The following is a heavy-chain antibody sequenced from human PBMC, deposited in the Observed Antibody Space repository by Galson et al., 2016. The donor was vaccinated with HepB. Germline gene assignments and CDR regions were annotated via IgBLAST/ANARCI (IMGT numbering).Heavy chain of an antibody. J-gene: IGHJ6*02. CDR2: IYHSGST. V-gene: IGHV4-4*02. D-gene: IGHD3-3*01. Sequence: TLSLTCAVSGGSISSTNWWSWVRQPPGKGLEWIGEIYHSGSTNYNPSLKSRVTISVDKSKNQFSLKLSSVTAADTAVYYCARSGGDFWSGYFSAYHYYGMDVWGQGTTVTVSS. CDR1: GGSISSTNW. CDR3: ARSGGDFWSGYFSAYHYYGMDV.